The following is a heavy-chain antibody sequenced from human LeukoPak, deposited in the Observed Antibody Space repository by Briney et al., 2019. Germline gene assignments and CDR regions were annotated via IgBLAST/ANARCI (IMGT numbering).Heavy chain of an antibody. D-gene: IGHD2-2*01. V-gene: IGHV4-59*01. CDR3: AGATSREAFDI. CDR2: IYYSGST. Sequence: SETLSFTCTVSGGSISDYYWSWIRQPPGKGLEWIGYIYYSGSTNYTPSLKSRVTISINTSKNQFSLRLSSVTAADTAVYYCAGATSREAFDIWGQGTRVTVSS. CDR1: GGSISDYY. J-gene: IGHJ3*02.